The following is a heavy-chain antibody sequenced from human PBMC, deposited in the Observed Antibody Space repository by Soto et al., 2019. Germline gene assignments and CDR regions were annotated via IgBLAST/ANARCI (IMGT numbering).Heavy chain of an antibody. CDR2: IIPIFGTA. V-gene: IGHV1-69*13. CDR1: GGTFSSYA. J-gene: IGHJ5*02. D-gene: IGHD3-22*01. Sequence: RASVKVSCKASGGTFSSYAISWVRQAPGQGLEWMGGIIPIFGTANYAQKFQGRVTITADESTSTAYMELSSLRSEDTAVYYCARSPRGYYALWFDPWGQGTLVTVSS. CDR3: ARSPRGYYALWFDP.